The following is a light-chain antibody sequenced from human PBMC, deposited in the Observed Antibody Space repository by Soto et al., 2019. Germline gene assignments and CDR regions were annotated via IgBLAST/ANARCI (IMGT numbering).Light chain of an antibody. CDR3: AAWDDSLNGRV. CDR1: SSNIGSNT. CDR2: SNN. Sequence: QSVLTQPPSASGTPGQRGTISCSGSSSNIGSNTVNWYQQLPGTAPKLLIYSNNQRPSGVPDRFSRSKSGTSASLAISGLQSEDEADYYCAAWDDSLNGRVFGGGTKLTVL. V-gene: IGLV1-44*01. J-gene: IGLJ2*01.